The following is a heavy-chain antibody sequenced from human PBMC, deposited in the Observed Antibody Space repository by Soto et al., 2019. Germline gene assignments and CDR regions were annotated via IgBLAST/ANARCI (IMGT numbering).Heavy chain of an antibody. V-gene: IGHV4-59*01. CDR3: ARSTYYDIMTGPYYFDY. D-gene: IGHD3-9*01. CDR1: GGSINNYY. Sequence: SETLSLTCTVSGGSINNYYWSWIRQPPGKGLEWIGYIYYSGSTSFNPSLKSRVAISVDTSKNQFSLKLSSVTAADTAVYYCARSTYYDIMTGPYYFDYWGQGTLVTVSS. J-gene: IGHJ4*02. CDR2: IYYSGST.